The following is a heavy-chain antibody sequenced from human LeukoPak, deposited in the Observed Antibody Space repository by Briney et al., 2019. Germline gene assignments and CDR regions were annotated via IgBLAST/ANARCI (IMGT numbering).Heavy chain of an antibody. CDR3: ARGPQRYCSGGSCYSRYFQH. CDR1: GGSFSGYY. CDR2: INHSGST. J-gene: IGHJ1*01. Sequence: SETLSLTCAVYGGSFSGYYWSWIRQPPGKGLEWIGEINHSGSTNYNPSPKGRVTISVDTSKNQFSLKLSSVTAADTAVYYCARGPQRYCSGGSCYSRYFQHWGQGTLVTVSS. D-gene: IGHD2-15*01. V-gene: IGHV4-34*01.